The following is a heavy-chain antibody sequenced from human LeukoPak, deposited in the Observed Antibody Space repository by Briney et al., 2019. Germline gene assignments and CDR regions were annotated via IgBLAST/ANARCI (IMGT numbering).Heavy chain of an antibody. CDR1: GYTFASYD. CDR3: ARTHTNCGGDCYPDY. CDR2: MDPNSVNT. V-gene: IGHV1-8*01. J-gene: IGHJ4*02. Sequence: ALVKVSCKASGYTFASYDINWVRQATGQGLEWMGWMDPNSVNTGYAQKFQGRVTMTRNTSISTAYMELSSLRSEGTAVYYCARTHTNCGGDCYPDYWGQGTLVTVSS. D-gene: IGHD2-21*02.